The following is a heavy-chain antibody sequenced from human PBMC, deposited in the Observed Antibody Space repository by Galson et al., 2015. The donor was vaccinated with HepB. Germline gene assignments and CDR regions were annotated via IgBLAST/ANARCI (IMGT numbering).Heavy chain of an antibody. V-gene: IGHV3-15*01. CDR3: TTEYTQLWVRHFDY. J-gene: IGHJ4*01. D-gene: IGHD5-18*01. CDR2: IKSKTDSGTT. CDR1: GFTFSNAW. Sequence: SLRLSCAASGFTFSNAWMSWVRQAPGKGLEWVGRIKSKTDSGTTDYAAPVKGRFTISRDDSKNTLYLQMNSLKTEDTAVYYCTTEYTQLWVRHFDYWGQGTLVTVSS.